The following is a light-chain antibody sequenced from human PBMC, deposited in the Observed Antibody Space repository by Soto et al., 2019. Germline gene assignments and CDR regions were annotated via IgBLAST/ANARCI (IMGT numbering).Light chain of an antibody. Sequence: VLAQSTATLSXLCLHGANLSRRESNSVSTYLAWYKKKPRQDXRXXXYDESNRETGIQARLSGSRSGKEFTINISRLESEDFGVYHCQRHTNLRLTVGGGAKVDI. CDR1: NSVSTY. J-gene: IGKJ4*01. CDR2: DES. V-gene: IGKV3-11*01. CDR3: QRHTNLRLT.